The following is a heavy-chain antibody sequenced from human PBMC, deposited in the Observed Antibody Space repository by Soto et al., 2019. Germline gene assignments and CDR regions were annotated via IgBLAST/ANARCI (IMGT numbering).Heavy chain of an antibody. V-gene: IGHV3-30-3*01. Sequence: GGSLRLSCAASGFTFSSYAMHWVRQAPGKGLEWVAVISYDGSNKYYADSVKGRFTISRDNSKNTLYLQMNSLRAEDTAVYYCASGIAYYYYGIDVWGQGTTVTVSS. CDR2: ISYDGSNK. D-gene: IGHD6-13*01. J-gene: IGHJ6*02. CDR1: GFTFSSYA. CDR3: ASGIAYYYYGIDV.